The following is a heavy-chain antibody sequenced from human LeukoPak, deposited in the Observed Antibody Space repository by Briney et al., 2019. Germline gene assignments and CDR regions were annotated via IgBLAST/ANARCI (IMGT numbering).Heavy chain of an antibody. CDR2: ISGSGGST. CDR3: AKEWEVRGVQSGFDY. CDR1: GFTFSDYY. J-gene: IGHJ4*02. D-gene: IGHD3-10*01. Sequence: PPGGSLRLSCAASGFTFSDYYMSWIRQAPGKGLEWVSAISGSGGSTYYADSVKGRFTISRDNSKNTLYLQMNSLRAEDTAVYYCAKEWEVRGVQSGFDYWGQGTLVTVSS. V-gene: IGHV3-23*01.